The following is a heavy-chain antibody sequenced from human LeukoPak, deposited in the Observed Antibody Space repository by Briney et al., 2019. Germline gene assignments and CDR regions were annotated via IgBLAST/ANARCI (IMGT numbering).Heavy chain of an antibody. D-gene: IGHD2-8*01. CDR3: ARVRGMLYYFDY. Sequence: GESLRLSCAASGFTFSSFAMSWVRQAPGKGLDWVSTISSSGSTIYYADSVKGRFTISRDNAKNSLYLQMNSLRAEDTAVYYCARVRGMLYYFDYWGQGTLVTVSS. CDR1: GFTFSSFA. CDR2: ISSSGSTI. J-gene: IGHJ4*02. V-gene: IGHV3-48*03.